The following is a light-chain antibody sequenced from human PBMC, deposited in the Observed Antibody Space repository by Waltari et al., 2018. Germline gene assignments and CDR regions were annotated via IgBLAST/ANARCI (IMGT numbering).Light chain of an antibody. Sequence: QSALTQPASVSGSPVQSITISCTGTSSYVGRNNIVPWYQQHPGKAPKLMIYEGSKRPSGVSNRFSGSKSGNTASLTISGLQAEDEADYYCCSYAGSSTYVFGTGTKVTVL. CDR3: CSYAGSSTYV. CDR1: SSYVGRNNI. V-gene: IGLV2-23*01. J-gene: IGLJ1*01. CDR2: EGS.